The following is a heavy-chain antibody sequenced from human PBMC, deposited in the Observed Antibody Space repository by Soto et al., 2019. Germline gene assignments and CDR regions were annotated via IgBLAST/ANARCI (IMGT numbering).Heavy chain of an antibody. D-gene: IGHD2-2*01. CDR3: ARDRQYQLLPAYYYYGMDV. CDR2: INPNSGGT. J-gene: IGHJ6*02. CDR1: GYTFTGYY. Sequence: GASVKVSCKASGYTFTGYYMHWARQAPGQGLEWMGWINPNSGGTNYAQKFQGWVTMTRDTSISTAYMELSRLRSDDTAVYYCARDRQYQLLPAYYYYGMDVWGQGTTVTVSS. V-gene: IGHV1-2*04.